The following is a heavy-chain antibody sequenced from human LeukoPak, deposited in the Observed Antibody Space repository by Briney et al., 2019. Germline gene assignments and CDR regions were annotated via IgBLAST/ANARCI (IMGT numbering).Heavy chain of an antibody. J-gene: IGHJ3*02. CDR1: GYTFTSYD. Sequence: ASVKVSCKASGYTFTSYDINWVRQATGQGLEWMGWMNPNSGNTGYAQKFQGRVTMTRNTSISTAYMELSSLRSEDTAVYYCARELTAADDAFDIWDQGTMVTVSS. V-gene: IGHV1-8*01. CDR3: ARELTAADDAFDI. CDR2: MNPNSGNT. D-gene: IGHD6-13*01.